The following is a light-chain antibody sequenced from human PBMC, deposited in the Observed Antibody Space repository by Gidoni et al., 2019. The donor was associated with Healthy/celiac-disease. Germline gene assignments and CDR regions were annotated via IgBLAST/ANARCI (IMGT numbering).Light chain of an antibody. J-gene: IGLJ2*01. Sequence: SSELTQDPDVSVALGQTVRTTCHGDSLRSYYASWYQQKPGQAPLLVLDGKNNRPPGIPDRFSGSSSGNTASLTITGAQAEDEADYYCNSRDSSGNPLFGGGTKLTVL. CDR1: SLRSYY. V-gene: IGLV3-19*01. CDR3: NSRDSSGNPL. CDR2: GKN.